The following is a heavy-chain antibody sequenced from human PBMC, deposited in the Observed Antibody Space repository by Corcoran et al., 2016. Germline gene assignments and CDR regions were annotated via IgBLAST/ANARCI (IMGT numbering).Heavy chain of an antibody. J-gene: IGHJ3*02. D-gene: IGHD1-7*01. CDR1: GYTFTSYA. CDR2: INAGNGNT. Sequence: QVQLVQSGAEVKKPGASVKVSCKASGYTFTSYAMHWVRQAPGQRLEWMGWINAGNGNTKYSQKFQGRVTITRDTSASTAYMELSSLRSEDTAVYYCARVSLELHSAFDIWGQGTMVTVSS. V-gene: IGHV1-3*01. CDR3: ARVSLELHSAFDI.